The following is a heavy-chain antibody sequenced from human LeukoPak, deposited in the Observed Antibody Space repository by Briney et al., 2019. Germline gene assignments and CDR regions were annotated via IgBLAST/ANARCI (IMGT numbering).Heavy chain of an antibody. V-gene: IGHV5-51*01. D-gene: IGHD3-10*01. J-gene: IGHJ4*02. CDR1: GYSFTSYW. CDR3: ARPRGGGSGSYYSLDY. CDR2: IYPGDSDT. Sequence: GESLKISCKGSGYSFTSYWIGWVRQMPGKGLEWMGIIYPGDSDTRYSLSFQGQVTISADKSISTAYLQWSSLKASDTAMYYCARPRGGGSGSYYSLDYWGQGTLVTVSS.